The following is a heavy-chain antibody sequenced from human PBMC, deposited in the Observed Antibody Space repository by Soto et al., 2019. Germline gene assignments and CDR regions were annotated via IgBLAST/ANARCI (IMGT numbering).Heavy chain of an antibody. CDR3: ALKKRAATAFDS. V-gene: IGHV4-39*07. D-gene: IGHD1-26*01. CDR2: IHHSGRT. CDR1: GGSISSSSYY. J-gene: IGHJ4*02. Sequence: SETLSLTCTVSGGSISSSSYYWGWIRQPPGKRLEWIGEIHHSGRTNYNPSLKSRVTISADTSKNQLSLKLSSVTAADTAVYYCALKKRAATAFDSWGQGTLVTVSS.